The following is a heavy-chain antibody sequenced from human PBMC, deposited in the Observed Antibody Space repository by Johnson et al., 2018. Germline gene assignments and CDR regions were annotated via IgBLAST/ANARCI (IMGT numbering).Heavy chain of an antibody. J-gene: IGHJ3*02. CDR3: ASPGYYDYVWGSYRYTYDACDI. Sequence: QVQLVQSGGGVVQPGRSLRLSCAASGFTFSSYAMHWVRQAPGKGLEWVAVISYDGSNKYYADSVKGRFPISRDNSKNTLYLQMNSLRAEDTAVYYCASPGYYDYVWGSYRYTYDACDIWGQGTMVTVSS. V-gene: IGHV3-30-3*01. D-gene: IGHD3-16*02. CDR1: GFTFSSYA. CDR2: ISYDGSNK.